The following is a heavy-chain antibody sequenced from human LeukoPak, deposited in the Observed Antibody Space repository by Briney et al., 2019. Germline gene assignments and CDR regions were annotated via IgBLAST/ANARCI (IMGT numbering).Heavy chain of an antibody. CDR3: ARAKPNVWASY. J-gene: IGHJ4*02. CDR1: GYTFTRYD. D-gene: IGHD3-16*01. Sequence: ASVKVSCKASGYTFTRYDINWVRQATGQGLEWMGWISAYNGNTNYAQKLQGRVTMTTDTSTSTAYMELRSLRSDDTAVYYCARAKPNVWASYWGQGTLVTVSS. V-gene: IGHV1-18*01. CDR2: ISAYNGNT.